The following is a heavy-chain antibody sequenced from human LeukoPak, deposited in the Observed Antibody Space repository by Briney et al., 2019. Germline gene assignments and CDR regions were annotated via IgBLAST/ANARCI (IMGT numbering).Heavy chain of an antibody. J-gene: IGHJ4*02. Sequence: GGSLRLSCAAPGFTFDDYAMHWVRQAPGKGLEWVPGISWNSGSIGYADSVKGRFTISRDNAKNSLYLQMNSLRAEDTALYYCAKDASGSYSGFDYWGQGTLVTVSS. CDR3: AKDASGSYSGFDY. V-gene: IGHV3-9*01. CDR2: ISWNSGSI. CDR1: GFTFDDYA. D-gene: IGHD1-26*01.